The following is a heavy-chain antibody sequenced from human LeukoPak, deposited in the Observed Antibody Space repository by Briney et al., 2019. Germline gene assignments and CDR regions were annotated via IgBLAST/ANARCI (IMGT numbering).Heavy chain of an antibody. Sequence: ASVKVSCKASGHTFTGYYMHWVRQAPGQGLEWMGWIYPNSGGTNYPQKFQGRVTMTRDTSISTAYMEVSRLTSDDTAVYYCARASRPTVTIDPYYFDYWGQGSLVTVSS. CDR1: GHTFTGYY. D-gene: IGHD4-17*01. CDR3: ARASRPTVTIDPYYFDY. J-gene: IGHJ4*02. CDR2: IYPNSGGT. V-gene: IGHV1-2*02.